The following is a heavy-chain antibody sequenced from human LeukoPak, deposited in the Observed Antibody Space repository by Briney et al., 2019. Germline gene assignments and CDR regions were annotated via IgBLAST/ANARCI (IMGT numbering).Heavy chain of an antibody. V-gene: IGHV3-23*01. CDR2: ISGSGGST. D-gene: IGHD6-13*01. CDR3: AKENGRGSSSWYFDY. Sequence: LSLTCTVSGGSISSGGYYWSWIRQHPGKGLEWVSAISGSGGSTYYADSVKGRFTISRDNSKNTLYLQMNSLRAEDTAVYYCAKENGRGSSSWYFDYWGQGTLVTVSS. CDR1: GGSISSGGYY. J-gene: IGHJ4*02.